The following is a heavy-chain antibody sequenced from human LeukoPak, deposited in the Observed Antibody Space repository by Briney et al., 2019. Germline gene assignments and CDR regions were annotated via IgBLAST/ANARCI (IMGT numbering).Heavy chain of an antibody. CDR3: ARDTAMVTYYYYGMDV. CDR2: ISYDRSNK. V-gene: IGHV3-30*04. J-gene: IGHJ6*02. D-gene: IGHD5-18*01. CDR1: GFTFSSYA. Sequence: HPGGSLRLSCAASGFTFSSYAMHWVRQAPGKGLEWVAVISYDRSNKYYADSVKGRFTISRDNSKNTLYLQMNSLRAEDTAVYYCARDTAMVTYYYYGMDVWGQGTTVTVSS.